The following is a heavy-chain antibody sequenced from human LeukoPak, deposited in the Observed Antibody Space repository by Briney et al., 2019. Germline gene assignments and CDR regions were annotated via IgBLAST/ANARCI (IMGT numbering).Heavy chain of an antibody. CDR1: GGSFSGYY. D-gene: IGHD3-10*01. J-gene: IGHJ3*02. CDR3: ARGLWFGELPDAFDI. V-gene: IGHV4-59*01. CDR2: IYYSGST. Sequence: PSETLSLTCAVYGGSFSGYYWSWIRQPPGKGLEWIGYIYYSGSTNYNPSLKSRVTISVDTSKNQFSLKLSSVTAADTAVYYCARGLWFGELPDAFDIWGQGTMVTVSS.